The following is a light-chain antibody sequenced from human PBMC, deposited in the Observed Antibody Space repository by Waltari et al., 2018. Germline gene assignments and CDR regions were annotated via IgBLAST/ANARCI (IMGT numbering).Light chain of an antibody. V-gene: IGKV1-33*01. CDR3: QQYDSLTLLT. CDR1: QDISNH. Sequence: DIEMTQSPSSLSASVGEKVTITCRASQDISNHLSWFQQKPGKAPKLLIYDVSKLETGVASRFSGGGSRADFTLIINDVQPEDVATYYGQQYDSLTLLTCGQGTRLE. J-gene: IGKJ5*01. CDR2: DVS.